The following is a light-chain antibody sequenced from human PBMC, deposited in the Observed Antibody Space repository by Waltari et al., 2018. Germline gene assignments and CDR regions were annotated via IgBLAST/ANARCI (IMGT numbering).Light chain of an antibody. CDR1: QSVLYSSNNKNY. CDR3: LQYYSLYT. CDR2: WAS. V-gene: IGKV4-1*01. Sequence: DIVMTQSPDSLAVSLGERATINCNSSQSVLYSSNNKNYLAWYQQKPGQPPKLLIYWASTRESGVPDRFSGSGSGTDFTLTISSLQAEDVAVYYCLQYYSLYTFGQGTKLEIK. J-gene: IGKJ2*01.